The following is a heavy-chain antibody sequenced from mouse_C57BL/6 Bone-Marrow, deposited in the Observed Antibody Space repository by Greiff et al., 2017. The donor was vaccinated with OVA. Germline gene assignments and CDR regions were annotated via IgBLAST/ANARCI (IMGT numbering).Heavy chain of an antibody. CDR1: GFTFSNYW. CDR3: TAYYDYDEAMDY. D-gene: IGHD2-4*01. V-gene: IGHV6-3*01. Sequence: EVMLVESGGGLVQPGGSMKLSCVASGFTFSNYWMNWVRQSPEKGLEWVAQIRLKSDNYATHYAESVKGRFTISRDDSKSSVYLQMNNLRAEDTGIYYCTAYYDYDEAMDYWGQGTSVTVSS. CDR2: IRLKSDNYAT. J-gene: IGHJ4*01.